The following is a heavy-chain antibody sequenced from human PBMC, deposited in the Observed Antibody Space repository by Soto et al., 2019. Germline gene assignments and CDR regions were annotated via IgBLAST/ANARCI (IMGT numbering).Heavy chain of an antibody. CDR1: GFTFSSYG. CDR2: IWYDGSNK. V-gene: IGHV3-33*01. D-gene: IGHD6-19*01. J-gene: IGHJ4*02. CDR3: ARDQIEQWLVRVPNYYFDY. Sequence: QVQLVESGGGVVQPGRSLRLSCAASGFTFSSYGMHWVRQAPGKGLEWVAVIWYDGSNKYYADSVKGRFTISRDNSKNTLYLQMNSLRAEDTAVYYCARDQIEQWLVRVPNYYFDYWGQGTLVTVSS.